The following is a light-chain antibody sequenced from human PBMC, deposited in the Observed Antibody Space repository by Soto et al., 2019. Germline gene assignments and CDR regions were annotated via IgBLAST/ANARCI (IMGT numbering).Light chain of an antibody. J-gene: IGKJ1*01. CDR2: GAS. V-gene: IGKV3-15*01. Sequence: EIVMTQSPATLSVSPGERATLSCRASQSVTGDLAWYQQKPGQPPRLLIYGASTRATGIPARFSGSGSGTEFTLTISYLQSEDFGTYYCQQFYNYPRTFGQGTKVDI. CDR1: QSVTGD. CDR3: QQFYNYPRT.